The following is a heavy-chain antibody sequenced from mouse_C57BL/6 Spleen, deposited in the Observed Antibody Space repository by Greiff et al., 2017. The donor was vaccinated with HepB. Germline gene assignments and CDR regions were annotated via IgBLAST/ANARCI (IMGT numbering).Heavy chain of an antibody. CDR1: GYTFTSYW. CDR3: ARGGDYYGSY. CDR2: IYPSDSET. J-gene: IGHJ2*01. D-gene: IGHD2-1*01. Sequence: VQLQQPGAELVRPGSSVKLSCKASGYTFTSYWMDWVKQRPGQGLEWIGNIYPSDSETHYNQKFKDKATLTVDKSSSTAYMQLSSLTSEDSAVYYCARGGDYYGSYWGQGTTLTVSS. V-gene: IGHV1-61*01.